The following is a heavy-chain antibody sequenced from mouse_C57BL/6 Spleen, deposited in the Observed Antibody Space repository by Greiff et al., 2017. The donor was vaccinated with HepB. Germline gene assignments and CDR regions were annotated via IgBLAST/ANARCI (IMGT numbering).Heavy chain of an antibody. J-gene: IGHJ3*01. CDR2: FYPGSGSI. D-gene: IGHD2-4*01. CDR3: ARHEDPYDYDRVLAY. V-gene: IGHV1-62-2*01. Sequence: VKLVESGAELVKPGASVKLSCKASGYTFTEYTIHWVKQRSGQGLEWIGWFYPGSGSIKYNEKFKDKATLTADKSSSTVYMELSRLTSEDSAVYFCARHEDPYDYDRVLAYWGQGTLVTVSA. CDR1: GYTFTEYT.